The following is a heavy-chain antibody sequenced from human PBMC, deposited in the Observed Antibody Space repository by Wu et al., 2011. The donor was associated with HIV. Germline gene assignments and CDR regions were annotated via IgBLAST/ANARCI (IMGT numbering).Heavy chain of an antibody. CDR1: GGTFSRYI. D-gene: IGHD1-1*01. CDR3: ARESEGQRMKGFYYYMAV. J-gene: IGHJ6*03. Sequence: QVKLVQSGAEVKKPGSSVKVSCKASGGTFSRYIITWVRQAPGQGLEWMGGIIPIFGTANYAQKFQGRVTIIADKSANTAYMELSSLRSEDTAVYYCARESEGQRMKGFYYYMAVWGKGTTVTVSS. CDR2: IIPIFGTA. V-gene: IGHV1-69*14.